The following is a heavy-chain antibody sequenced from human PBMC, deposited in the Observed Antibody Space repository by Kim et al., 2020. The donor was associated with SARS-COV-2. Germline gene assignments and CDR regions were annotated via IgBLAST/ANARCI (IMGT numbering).Heavy chain of an antibody. J-gene: IGHJ4*02. V-gene: IGHV4-4*02. Sequence: SETLSLTCAVSGGSISSSNWWSWVRQPPGKGLEWIGEIYHSGSTNYNPSLKSRVTISVDKSKNQFSLKLSSVTAADTAVYYCARDSDGIGGYPKDWGQGTLVTVSS. CDR1: GGSISSSNW. CDR2: IYHSGST. CDR3: ARDSDGIGGYPKD. D-gene: IGHD5-12*01.